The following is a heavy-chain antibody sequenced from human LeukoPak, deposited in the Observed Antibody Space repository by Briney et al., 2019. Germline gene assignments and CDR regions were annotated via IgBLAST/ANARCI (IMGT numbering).Heavy chain of an antibody. J-gene: IGHJ6*03. V-gene: IGHV4-4*07. D-gene: IGHD3-22*01. CDR3: ARTPYYYDSSGYNGYYYYYMDV. CDR2: IYTSGST. CDR1: GGSFSIYY. Sequence: PSETLSLTCTVSGGSFSIYYWSWIRQPAGKGLEWIGRIYTSGSTNYIPSLKSRVTMSVDTSKNQFSLNLSSVTAADTAVYYCARTPYYYDSSGYNGYYYYYMDVWGKGTTVTISS.